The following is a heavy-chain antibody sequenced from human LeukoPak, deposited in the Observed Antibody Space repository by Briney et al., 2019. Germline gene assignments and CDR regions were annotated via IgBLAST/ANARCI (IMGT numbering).Heavy chain of an antibody. D-gene: IGHD4-17*01. CDR1: GGSISSGGYY. Sequence: SETLSLTCTVSGGSISSGGYYWSWIRQHPGKGLEWIGYIYYSGGTYYNPSLKSRVTISVDTSKNQFSLKLSSVTAADTAVYYCARHTQDYGGGFDPWGQGTLVTVSS. V-gene: IGHV4-31*03. J-gene: IGHJ5*02. CDR3: ARHTQDYGGGFDP. CDR2: IYYSGGT.